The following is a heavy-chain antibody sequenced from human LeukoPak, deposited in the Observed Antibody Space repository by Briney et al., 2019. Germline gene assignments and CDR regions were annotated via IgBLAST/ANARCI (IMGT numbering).Heavy chain of an antibody. Sequence: QTLSLTCAISGDSVSSNSAAWTWFRQSPSRGLEWLGRTFYTSKWFNDYAVSVKSRITINPDTSKNQVSLHLNSVTPEDTAVYYCARRRYYDYSGYFDYWGQGTLVTVSS. CDR2: TFYTSKWFN. D-gene: IGHD3-16*01. CDR1: GDSVSSNSAA. CDR3: ARRRYYDYSGYFDY. J-gene: IGHJ4*02. V-gene: IGHV6-1*01.